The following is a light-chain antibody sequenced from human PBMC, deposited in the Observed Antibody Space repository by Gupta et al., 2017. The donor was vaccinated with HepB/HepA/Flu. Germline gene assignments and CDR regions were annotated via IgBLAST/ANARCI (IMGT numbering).Light chain of an antibody. CDR2: GAS. CDR1: QSVSSSF. Sequence: DIVLTQSPGTLSLSPGERATLSCRASQSVSSSFLAWYQQKPGQAPRLLIYGASSRATGIPDRFSGSGSGTDFTLTISGLEPEDFAVYYCQQYGSSPLLSFGPGTKVDIK. J-gene: IGKJ3*01. V-gene: IGKV3-20*01. CDR3: QQYGSSPLLS.